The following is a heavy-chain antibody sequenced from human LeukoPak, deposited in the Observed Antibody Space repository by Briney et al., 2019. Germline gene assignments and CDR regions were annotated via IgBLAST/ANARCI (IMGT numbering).Heavy chain of an antibody. CDR1: GGSISSYY. CDR2: IYYSGST. Sequence: SETLSLTCTVSGGSISSYYWSWIRQPPGKGLEWIGYIYYSGSTNYNPSLKSRVTISVDTSKNQFSLKLSSVTAADTAAYYCARETMIYPGAFDIWGQGTMVTVSS. CDR3: ARETMIYPGAFDI. V-gene: IGHV4-59*01. D-gene: IGHD3-22*01. J-gene: IGHJ3*02.